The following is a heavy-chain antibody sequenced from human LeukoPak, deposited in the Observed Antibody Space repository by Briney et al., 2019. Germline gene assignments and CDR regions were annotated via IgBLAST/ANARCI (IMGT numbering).Heavy chain of an antibody. Sequence: GGSLRLSCAASGFTFSSYSMNWVRQAPGKGLEWVSSISSSSSDIYYADSVKGRFTISRDNAKNSLYLQMNSLRAEDTAVYYCARAIHGIFIYYMDVWGRGTTVTISS. V-gene: IGHV3-21*01. CDR1: GFTFSSYS. D-gene: IGHD3-9*01. CDR2: ISSSSSDI. CDR3: ARAIHGIFIYYMDV. J-gene: IGHJ6*03.